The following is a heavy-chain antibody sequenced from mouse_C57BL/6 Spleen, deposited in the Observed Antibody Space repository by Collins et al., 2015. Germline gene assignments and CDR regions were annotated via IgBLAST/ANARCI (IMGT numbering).Heavy chain of an antibody. CDR3: ARLPYYYAMDY. CDR2: IWPGGGT. J-gene: IGHJ4*01. CDR1: GFSLTSYA. V-gene: IGHV2-9-1*01. Sequence: QVQLKESGPGLVAPSQSPSITCTVSGFSLTSYAISWVRQPPGKGLEWLGVIWPGGGTNYNSALKSRLSISKDNSKSQVFLKMNSLLTDDTARYYCARLPYYYAMDYWGQGTSVTVSS.